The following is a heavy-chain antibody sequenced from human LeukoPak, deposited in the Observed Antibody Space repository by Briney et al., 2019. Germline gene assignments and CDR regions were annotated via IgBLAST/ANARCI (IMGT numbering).Heavy chain of an antibody. Sequence: GGSLRLSCAASGFTFSSYAMSWVRQAPGKGLDWVSGISGSGGSTYYADSVEGRFTISRDNSKNTLYLQMNSLRAEDTAVYYCAKDSGSYYYYYYYMDVWGKGTTVTVSS. J-gene: IGHJ6*03. CDR1: GFTFSSYA. D-gene: IGHD1-26*01. CDR3: AKDSGSYYYYYYYMDV. V-gene: IGHV3-23*01. CDR2: ISGSGGST.